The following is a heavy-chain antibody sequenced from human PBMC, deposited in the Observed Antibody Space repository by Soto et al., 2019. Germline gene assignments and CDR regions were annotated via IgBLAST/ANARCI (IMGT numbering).Heavy chain of an antibody. CDR3: ASTPTMVRGIIMGPNWFDP. CDR2: IYYSGGT. J-gene: IGHJ5*02. D-gene: IGHD3-10*01. CDR1: GGSIRSYY. V-gene: IGHV4-59*08. Sequence: SETLSLTCTVSGGSIRSYYWSWIRQPPGKGLEWIGYIYYSGGTNYNPSLKSRVTMSLDTSKNQFSLKLSSVTAADTAVYYCASTPTMVRGIIMGPNWFDPWGQGTLVTVSS.